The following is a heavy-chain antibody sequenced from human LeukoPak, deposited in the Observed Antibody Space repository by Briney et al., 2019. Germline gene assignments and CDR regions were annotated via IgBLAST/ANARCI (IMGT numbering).Heavy chain of an antibody. CDR1: GGSFTSYY. V-gene: IGHV4-59*01. D-gene: IGHD1-26*01. J-gene: IGHJ2*01. Sequence: SETLSLTCTMSGGSFTSYYWSWIRQPPGKGLEWISYIYYSGSNSGSTNYHPSLKSRVTISLDTSKNLYSLKLRSVTAADTAVYYCARRAIVDWYFDLWGRGTLVTVSS. CDR3: ARRAIVDWYFDL. CDR2: IYYSGSNSGST.